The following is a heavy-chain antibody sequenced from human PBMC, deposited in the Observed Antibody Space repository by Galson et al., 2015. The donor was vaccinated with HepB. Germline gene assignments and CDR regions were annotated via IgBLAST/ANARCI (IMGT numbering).Heavy chain of an antibody. Sequence: SLRLSCAASGFTVSSDYMSWVRQAPGKWLEWVSVLYSGGSTYYADSVRGRFTISRDNSKNTLYLQMNTLRAEDTAVYYCARDFRLRSGYYFDHWGQGTLVTVSS. CDR1: GFTVSSDY. CDR2: LYSGGST. J-gene: IGHJ4*02. CDR3: ARDFRLRSGYYFDH. V-gene: IGHV3-66*01. D-gene: IGHD3-22*01.